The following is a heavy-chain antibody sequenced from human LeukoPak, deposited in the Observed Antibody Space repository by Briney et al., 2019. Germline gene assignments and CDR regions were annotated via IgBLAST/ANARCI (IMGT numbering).Heavy chain of an antibody. Sequence: SETLSLTCAVYGGSFSPYYWSWIRQPPGKGLEWIGEINHSGSTNYNPSLKSRVTISVDTSKNQFSLRLSSVTAADTAVYYCARGGFYCGGDCYVDYWGQGSLVTVSS. CDR2: INHSGST. D-gene: IGHD2-21*02. CDR1: GGSFSPYY. V-gene: IGHV4-34*01. J-gene: IGHJ4*02. CDR3: ARGGFYCGGDCYVDY.